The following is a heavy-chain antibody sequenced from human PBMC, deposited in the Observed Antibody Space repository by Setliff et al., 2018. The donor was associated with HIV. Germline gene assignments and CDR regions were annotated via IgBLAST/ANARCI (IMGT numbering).Heavy chain of an antibody. CDR3: ARRSIVGSTRGYYYYALDV. CDR1: GDSISSGNYY. Sequence: SETLSLTCTFSGDSISSGNYYWSWIRQPAGKGLEWIGRIYSTGSTNHNPSLKSRVTISSATSKNLFSLTLTTVTAADTAVYYCARRSIVGSTRGYYYYALDVWGQGTTVTVSS. J-gene: IGHJ6*02. D-gene: IGHD2-21*01. V-gene: IGHV4-61*02. CDR2: IYSTGST.